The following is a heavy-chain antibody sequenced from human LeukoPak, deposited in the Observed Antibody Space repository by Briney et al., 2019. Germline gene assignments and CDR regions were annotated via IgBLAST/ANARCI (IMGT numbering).Heavy chain of an antibody. J-gene: IGHJ6*03. D-gene: IGHD2-2*01. CDR3: ARAQGLYCSSTSCYYYYYYYMDV. Sequence: SETLSLTCAVSGGSISSGCYSWSWIRQPPGKGLEWIGYIYYSGSTYYNPSLKSRVTISVDTSKNQFSLKLSSVTAADTAVYYCARAQGLYCSSTSCYYYYYYYMDVWGKGTTVTVSS. CDR2: IYYSGST. CDR1: GGSISSGCYS. V-gene: IGHV4-30-4*07.